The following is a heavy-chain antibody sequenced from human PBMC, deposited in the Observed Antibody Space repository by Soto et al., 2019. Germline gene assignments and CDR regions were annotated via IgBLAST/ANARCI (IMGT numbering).Heavy chain of an antibody. J-gene: IGHJ4*02. CDR2: INAGNGNT. CDR1: GYTFTSYA. Sequence: ASVKVSCKASGYTFTSYAMHWVRQAPGQRLEWMGWINAGNGNTKYSQKFQGRATITRDTSASTAYMELSSLRSEDTAVYYCARGRERIAAAGLNYWGQGTLVTVSS. V-gene: IGHV1-3*01. CDR3: ARGRERIAAAGLNY. D-gene: IGHD6-13*01.